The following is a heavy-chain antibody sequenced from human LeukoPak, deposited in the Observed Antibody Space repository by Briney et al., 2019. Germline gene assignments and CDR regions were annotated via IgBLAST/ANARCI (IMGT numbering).Heavy chain of an antibody. J-gene: IGHJ3*02. D-gene: IGHD6-13*01. CDR2: INPSGGST. V-gene: IGHV1-46*01. CDR1: GGTFSSYA. CDR3: ARLTGQQLESSDI. Sequence: ASVKVSCKASGGTFSSYAISWVRQAPGQGLEWMGIINPSGGSTSYAQKFQGRVTMTRDMSTSTVYMELSSLRSEDTAVYYCARLTGQQLESSDIWGQGTMVTVSS.